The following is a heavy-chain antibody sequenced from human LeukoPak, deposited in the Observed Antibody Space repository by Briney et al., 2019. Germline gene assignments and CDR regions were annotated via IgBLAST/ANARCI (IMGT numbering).Heavy chain of an antibody. J-gene: IGHJ4*02. CDR3: AGDGSTSLWNY. D-gene: IGHD2-2*01. CDR1: GFTFSSYW. V-gene: IGHV3-7*03. CDR2: INQDGSEK. Sequence: GGSLRLSCAVSGFTFSSYWMSWVRQAPGKGLEWVANINQDGSEKYYVDSVKGRFTISRDNAKNSLYLQMNSLRAEDTAVYYCAGDGSTSLWNYWGQGTLVTVSS.